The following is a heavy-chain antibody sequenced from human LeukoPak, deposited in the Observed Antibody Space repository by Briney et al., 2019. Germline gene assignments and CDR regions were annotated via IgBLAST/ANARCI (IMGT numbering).Heavy chain of an antibody. CDR1: GGSFSGYY. Sequence: PSETLSLTCAVYGGSFSGYYWSWIRQPPGKGLEWIGEINHSGSTNYNPSLKSRVTISVDTSKNQFSLKLSSVTAADTAVYYCARGCRTYYYGSGSYYYYYYYMDVWGKGTTVTVSS. D-gene: IGHD3-10*01. CDR2: INHSGST. V-gene: IGHV4-34*01. CDR3: ARGCRTYYYGSGSYYYYYYYMDV. J-gene: IGHJ6*03.